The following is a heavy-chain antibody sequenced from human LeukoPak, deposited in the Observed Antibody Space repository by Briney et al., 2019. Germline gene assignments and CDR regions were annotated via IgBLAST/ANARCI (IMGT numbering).Heavy chain of an antibody. CDR2: INAGNGNT. J-gene: IGHJ6*04. CDR3: ARATRVSYGMDV. V-gene: IGHV1-3*01. CDR1: GYTFTSYA. D-gene: IGHD3-10*01. Sequence: GASVKVSCKASGYTFTSYAMHWVRQAPGQRLEWMGWINAGNGNTKYSQKFQGRVTITRDTSASTAYMELSSLRSEDTAVYYCARATRVSYGMDVWGKGTTVTVSS.